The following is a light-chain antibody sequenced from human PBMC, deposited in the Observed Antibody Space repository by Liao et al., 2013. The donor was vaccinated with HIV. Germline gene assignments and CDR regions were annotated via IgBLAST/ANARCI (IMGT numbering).Light chain of an antibody. Sequence: SYELTQPPSVSVAPGKTARITCGGNNIGSKSVHWYQQKPGQAPVLVIDYDSDRPSGIPERFSGSISGNTATLTISGTQAMDEADYFCQAWGSRADVLFGGGTKLTVL. CDR3: QAWGSRADVL. CDR2: YDS. J-gene: IGLJ2*01. CDR1: NIGSKS. V-gene: IGLV3-21*01.